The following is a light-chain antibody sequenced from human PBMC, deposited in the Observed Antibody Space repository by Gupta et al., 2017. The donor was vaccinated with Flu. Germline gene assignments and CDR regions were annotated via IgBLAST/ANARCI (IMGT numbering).Light chain of an antibody. CDR2: KVS. CDR3: MQSTHRRT. J-gene: IGKJ1*01. V-gene: IGKV2-30*01. Sequence: DVVMTQSPLSLPVTLRQEASISCRSSQSLVYSGGKAYLNWFQQRPGQSPRRLIHKVSNRKSGVPKRFSGSGSDTDFTLKISRVGADDVGVSHCMQSTHRRTFGQGTKVEIK. CDR1: QSLVYSGGKAY.